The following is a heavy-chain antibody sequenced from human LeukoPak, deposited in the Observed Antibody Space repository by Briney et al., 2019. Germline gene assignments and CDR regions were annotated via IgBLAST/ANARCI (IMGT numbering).Heavy chain of an antibody. D-gene: IGHD3-22*01. CDR1: GFTFDDYG. J-gene: IGHJ4*02. Sequence: GGSLRLSCEASGFTFDDYGMSWVRQAPGKGLEWVSGINWNGGSTGYADSVKGRFTISRDNAKNSLYLQMNSLRAEDTALYYCARDPDSSGYYYDYFDYWGQGTLVTVSS. CDR2: INWNGGST. CDR3: ARDPDSSGYYYDYFDY. V-gene: IGHV3-20*04.